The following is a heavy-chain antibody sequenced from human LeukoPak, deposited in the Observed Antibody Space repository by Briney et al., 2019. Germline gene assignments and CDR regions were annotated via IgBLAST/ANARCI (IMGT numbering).Heavy chain of an antibody. J-gene: IGHJ4*02. D-gene: IGHD6-19*01. CDR2: IIPIFGTA. CDR3: ARPPYGSGWYGPFDY. CDR1: GGTFSSYA. Sequence: ASVKVSCKASGGTFSSYAISWVRQAPGQGLEWMGGIIPIFGTANYAQKFQGRVTITADESTSTAYVELSSLRSEDTAVYYCARPPYGSGWYGPFDYWGQGTLVTVSS. V-gene: IGHV1-69*13.